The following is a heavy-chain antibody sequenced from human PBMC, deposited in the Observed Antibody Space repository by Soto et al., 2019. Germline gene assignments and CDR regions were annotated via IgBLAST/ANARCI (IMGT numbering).Heavy chain of an antibody. CDR2: ISGSGGSP. CDR3: AKARCTTSNCYVPDY. Sequence: GGPLRLSFPASEFAFSPKTISWVRRAPEKGLEWVSAISGSGGSPSYADSVQGRFTISRDNPKKTLYLQMNSLRAEDTAVYYCAKARCTTSNCYVPDYWGQGTLVTVSS. J-gene: IGHJ4*02. D-gene: IGHD2-8*01. CDR1: EFAFSPKT. V-gene: IGHV3-23*01.